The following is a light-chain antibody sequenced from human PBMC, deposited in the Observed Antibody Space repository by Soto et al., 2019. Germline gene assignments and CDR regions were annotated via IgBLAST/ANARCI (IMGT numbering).Light chain of an antibody. CDR3: SANAGGSTLV. Sequence: QSVLTQPASVSGSPGQSITISCTGTSSDVGNYYVVSWYQQHPDKAPKLMIYECNKRPSGVSNRFSGSKSGNTASLTISGLQAEDEADYYCSANAGGSTLVFGGGTKLTVL. CDR1: SSDVGNYYV. CDR2: ECN. V-gene: IGLV2-23*01. J-gene: IGLJ2*01.